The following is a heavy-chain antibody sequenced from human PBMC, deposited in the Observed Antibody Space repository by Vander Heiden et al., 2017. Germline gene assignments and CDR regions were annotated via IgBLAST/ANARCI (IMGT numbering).Heavy chain of an antibody. CDR1: GFRFGDYA. V-gene: IGHV3-9*01. J-gene: IGHJ4*02. CDR2: ISWNSGSI. D-gene: IGHD6-13*01. Sequence: EVQVVESGGGLVQPGTSLRLSCEASGFRFGDYAMHWVRQAPGKGLEWVSGISWNSGSIGYADSMKGRFTISRDNAKNSLYLQMNSLRAEDTALYYCAKGARIAAGAIDYWGQGTLVTVSS. CDR3: AKGARIAAGAIDY.